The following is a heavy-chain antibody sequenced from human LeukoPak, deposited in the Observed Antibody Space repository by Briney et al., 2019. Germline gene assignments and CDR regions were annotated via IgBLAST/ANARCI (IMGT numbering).Heavy chain of an antibody. D-gene: IGHD6-13*01. CDR1: GFTFSSYA. CDR3: ARVRQQLVTYYYYYGMDV. V-gene: IGHV3-30-3*01. J-gene: IGHJ6*02. Sequence: GRSLRLSCAASGFTFSSYAMHWVRQAPGKGLEWVAVISYDGSNKYYADSVKGRFTISRDNSKNTLYLQMNSLRAEDTAVYYCARVRQQLVTYYYYYGMDVWGQGTTVTVSS. CDR2: ISYDGSNK.